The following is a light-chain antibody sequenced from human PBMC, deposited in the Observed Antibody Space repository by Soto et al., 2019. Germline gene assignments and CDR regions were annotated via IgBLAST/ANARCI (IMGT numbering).Light chain of an antibody. J-gene: IGKJ3*01. CDR1: QSVSSN. V-gene: IGKV3-15*01. CDR2: RAA. CDR3: QPDKNWPL. Sequence: ERVVTQSPATLSVSPRERATLSCRASQSVSSNLAWHQQKPGQAPRLLIYRAATRATGIPARFSGSGSGTEVTLTISSLQSEDYEVYYCQPDKNWPLFGPGTKVYI.